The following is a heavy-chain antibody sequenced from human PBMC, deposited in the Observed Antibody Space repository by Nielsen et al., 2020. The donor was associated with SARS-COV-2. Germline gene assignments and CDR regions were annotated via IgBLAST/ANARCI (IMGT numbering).Heavy chain of an antibody. CDR2: ISWNSGSI. CDR3: ASGAGGDWFDP. J-gene: IGHJ5*02. D-gene: IGHD7-27*01. Sequence: SLKISCAASGFTFGDNGMHWVRQAPGKGLEWVSGISWNSGSIGYADSVKGRFTISRDNAKNSLYLQMNSLRAEDTALYYCASGAGGDWFDPWGQGTLVTVSS. V-gene: IGHV3-9*01. CDR1: GFTFGDNG.